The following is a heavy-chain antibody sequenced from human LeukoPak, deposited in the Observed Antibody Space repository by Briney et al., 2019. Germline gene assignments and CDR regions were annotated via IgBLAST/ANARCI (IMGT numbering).Heavy chain of an antibody. J-gene: IGHJ4*02. CDR2: ISYDGSNK. Sequence: PGGSLRLSCAASGFTFSSYAMHWVRQAPGKGLEGVGVISYDGSNKYYADSVKGRFTISRDNSKNKLYLQMNSLSAEDTAVYYCARGSLPDIVVVVAATGLGDYWGQGTLVTVSS. V-gene: IGHV3-30*04. CDR1: GFTFSSYA. CDR3: ARGSLPDIVVVVAATGLGDY. D-gene: IGHD2-15*01.